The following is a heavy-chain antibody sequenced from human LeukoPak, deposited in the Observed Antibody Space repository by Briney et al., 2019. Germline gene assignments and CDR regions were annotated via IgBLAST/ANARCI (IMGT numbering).Heavy chain of an antibody. D-gene: IGHD1-1*01. CDR1: GGSISSSPYY. CDR2: IYYRGNT. CDR3: ARPITGPATQGYDS. J-gene: IGHJ4*02. V-gene: IGHV4-39*01. Sequence: SETLSLTCTVSGGSISSSPYYWAWIRQPPGRGLEWIGSIYYRGNTYHNPSLKSRVTISVDTSKNQFSLSVISVTAADTAVYFCARPITGPATQGYDSWGQGILVTVAS.